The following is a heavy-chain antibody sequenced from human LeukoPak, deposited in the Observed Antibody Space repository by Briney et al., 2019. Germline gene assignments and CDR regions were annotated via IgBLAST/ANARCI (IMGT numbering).Heavy chain of an antibody. Sequence: SQTLSLTCAISGDSVSSNSAAWNCISQSPSRGLEWLGRTYYRSKWDNDYAVSLKSRITINLDTSKNQFSMQLNSVTPEHTAVYYCARAQRGYSGYGIWGQGTLVTVSS. CDR2: TYYRSKWDN. CDR1: GDSVSSNSAA. D-gene: IGHD5-12*01. J-gene: IGHJ4*02. CDR3: ARAQRGYSGYGI. V-gene: IGHV6-1*01.